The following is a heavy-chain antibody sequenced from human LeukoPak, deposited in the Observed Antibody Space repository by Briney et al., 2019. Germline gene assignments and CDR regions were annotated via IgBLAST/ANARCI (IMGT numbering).Heavy chain of an antibody. CDR1: GGSISSYY. J-gene: IGHJ5*02. Sequence: SETPSLTCAVYGGSISSYYWSWIRQPPGKGLEWIGYIYYSGSTNYNPSLKSRVTISVDTSKNQFSLKLSSVTAADTAVYYCARRSYFDFWSGSGGNWFDPWGQGTLVTVSS. CDR3: ARRSYFDFWSGSGGNWFDP. V-gene: IGHV4-59*08. CDR2: IYYSGST. D-gene: IGHD3-3*01.